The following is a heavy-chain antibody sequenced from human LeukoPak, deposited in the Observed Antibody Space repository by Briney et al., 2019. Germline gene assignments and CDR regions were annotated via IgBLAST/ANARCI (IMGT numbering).Heavy chain of an antibody. CDR2: IYHSGST. CDR1: GGSMRSGDYS. D-gene: IGHD3-9*01. V-gene: IGHV4-30-2*01. CDR3: ARAYYHVVTGFYSRSFDV. Sequence: SETLSLTCAVSGGSMRSGDYSWSWIRQPPGKGLEWIGYIYHSGSTDYNPSLKSRVTISLDRTKNQFSLKLTSVTAADTAVYYCARAYYHVVTGFYSRSFDVWGQGTMVTVSS. J-gene: IGHJ3*01.